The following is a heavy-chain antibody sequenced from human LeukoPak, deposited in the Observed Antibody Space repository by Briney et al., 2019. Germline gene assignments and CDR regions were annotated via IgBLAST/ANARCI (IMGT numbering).Heavy chain of an antibody. CDR2: IYYSGST. D-gene: IGHD4-23*01. Sequence: SETLSLTCTVSGGSISSGDYYWSWIRQPPGKGLEWIGYIYYSGSTYYNPSLKSRVIISVDTSKNQFSLKLSSVTAADTAVYYCARVPDYGGHRVGYYFDYWGQGTLVTVSS. V-gene: IGHV4-30-4*01. CDR1: GGSISSGDYY. J-gene: IGHJ4*02. CDR3: ARVPDYGGHRVGYYFDY.